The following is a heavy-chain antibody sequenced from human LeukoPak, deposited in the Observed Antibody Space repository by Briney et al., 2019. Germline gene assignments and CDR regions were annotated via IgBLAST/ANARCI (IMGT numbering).Heavy chain of an antibody. CDR2: IRSKADGGTT. D-gene: IGHD6-13*01. CDR3: SRAGAGPMVGWFDP. V-gene: IGHV3-49*04. J-gene: IGHJ5*02. CDR1: GFTFGDYA. Sequence: PGGSLRLSCTASGFTFGDYAMSWVRQAPGKGREWVGFIRSKADGGTTEYAASVKGRFTISRDDSNRIAYLQMNSLKPEDTVVYYCSRAGAGPMVGWFDPWGQGTLVTVSS.